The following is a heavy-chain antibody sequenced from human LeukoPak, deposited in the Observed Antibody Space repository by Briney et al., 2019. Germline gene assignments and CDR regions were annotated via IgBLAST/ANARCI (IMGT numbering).Heavy chain of an antibody. J-gene: IGHJ6*03. CDR3: AKNIRQLGNYYYYMDV. D-gene: IGHD7-27*01. CDR1: GFTLSSYA. V-gene: IGHV3-23*01. Sequence: PGGSLRLSCAASGFTLSSYAMTWVRQAPGKGLEWVSAISGSGGNTFSADSVKGRFTISRDNSKNTLFLQMNSLRAEDTAVYYCAKNIRQLGNYYYYMDVWGKGTTVTVSS. CDR2: ISGSGGNT.